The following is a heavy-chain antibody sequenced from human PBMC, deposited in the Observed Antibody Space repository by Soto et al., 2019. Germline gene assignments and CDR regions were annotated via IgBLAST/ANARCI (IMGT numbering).Heavy chain of an antibody. Sequence: QVQLVESGGGVVQPGRSLRLSCAASGFIFSSYAMNWVRQAPGNGMEWVALISYDGSKKYYADSVKGRFTIFRDNSRDTLYLQMNSLRAYDTAVYYCAREDHGGLLPGYYYYGMDVWGQGTTVTVS. CDR2: ISYDGSKK. CDR1: GFIFSSYA. J-gene: IGHJ6*02. CDR3: AREDHGGLLPGYYYYGMDV. V-gene: IGHV3-30-3*01. D-gene: IGHD3-16*01.